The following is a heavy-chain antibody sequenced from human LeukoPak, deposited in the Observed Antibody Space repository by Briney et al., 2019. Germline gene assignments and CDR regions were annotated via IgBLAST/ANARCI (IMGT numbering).Heavy chain of an antibody. V-gene: IGHV3-30-3*01. D-gene: IGHD3-10*01. CDR3: TREFGGFDI. Sequence: GGSLRLSCAASGITFWSYAMHGARQIPGKSLEGVAVISNDGSKTFYADSVRGRFTISRDNSKDTLYLQLNGLRTEDTAVYYCTREFGGFDIWGQGTLVTVSS. CDR1: GITFWSYA. CDR2: ISNDGSKT. J-gene: IGHJ3*02.